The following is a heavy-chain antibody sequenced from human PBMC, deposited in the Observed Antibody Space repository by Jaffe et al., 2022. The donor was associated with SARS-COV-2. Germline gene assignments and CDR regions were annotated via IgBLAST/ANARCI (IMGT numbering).Heavy chain of an antibody. J-gene: IGHJ6*02. CDR1: GFTFSSYS. CDR2: ISSSSSYI. D-gene: IGHD1-26*01. V-gene: IGHV3-21*01. Sequence: EVQLVESGGGLVKPGGSLRLSCAASGFTFSSYSMNWVRQAPGKGLEWVSSISSSSSYIYYADSVKGRFTISRDNAKNSLYLQMNSLRAEDTAVYYCARDKVGATTYYYYGMDVWGQGTTVTVSS. CDR3: ARDKVGATTYYYYGMDV.